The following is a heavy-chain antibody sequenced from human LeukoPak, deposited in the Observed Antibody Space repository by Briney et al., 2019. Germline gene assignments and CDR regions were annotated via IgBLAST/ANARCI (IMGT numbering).Heavy chain of an antibody. J-gene: IGHJ4*02. Sequence: ASVKVSCKASGYTFTGYYIHWVRQAPGQGLEWMGWINPNSGGTNYAQKFQGRVTMTRNTSISTAYMELSSLRSEDTAVYYCARRPLGYCSSTSCYEPDYWGQGTLVTVSS. V-gene: IGHV1-2*02. CDR1: GYTFTGYY. D-gene: IGHD2-2*01. CDR3: ARRPLGYCSSTSCYEPDY. CDR2: INPNSGGT.